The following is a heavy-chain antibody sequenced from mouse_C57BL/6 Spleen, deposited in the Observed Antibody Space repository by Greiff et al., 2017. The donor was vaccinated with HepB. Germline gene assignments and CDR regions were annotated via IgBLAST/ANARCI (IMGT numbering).Heavy chain of an antibody. CDR2: ISDGGSYT. CDR3: ARGGFITTVVATTTWYFDV. CDR1: GFTFSSYA. J-gene: IGHJ1*03. D-gene: IGHD1-1*01. V-gene: IGHV5-4*01. Sequence: EVQGVESGGGLVKPGGSLKLSCAASGFTFSSYAMSWVRQTPEKRLEWVATISDGGSYTYYPDNVKGRFTISRDNAKNNLYLQMSHLKSEDTAMYYCARGGFITTVVATTTWYFDVWGTGTTVTVSS.